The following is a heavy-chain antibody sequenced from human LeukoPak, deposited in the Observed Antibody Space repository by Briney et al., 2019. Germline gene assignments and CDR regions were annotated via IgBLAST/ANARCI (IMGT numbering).Heavy chain of an antibody. CDR2: ISDSGSSA. D-gene: IGHD2-2*01. Sequence: GGSLRLSCAASGFTFAGFGMSWVRQPPGKGLEWVSTISDSGSSAYYAGSVQGRFAISRDNSKNTMYLQLNSLRAEDTAVYYCAKEGGIVVPAAMAFDYWGQGTLVTVSS. V-gene: IGHV3-23*01. CDR1: GFTFAGFG. CDR3: AKEGGIVVPAAMAFDY. J-gene: IGHJ4*02.